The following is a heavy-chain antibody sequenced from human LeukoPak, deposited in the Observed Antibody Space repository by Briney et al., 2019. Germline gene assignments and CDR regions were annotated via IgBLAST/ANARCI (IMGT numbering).Heavy chain of an antibody. J-gene: IGHJ4*02. V-gene: IGHV3-30-3*01. CDR3: AKDRTDLGSYFDY. D-gene: IGHD1-26*01. CDR2: ISYDGSNK. Sequence: GGSLRLSCAASGFTFSSYAMHWVRQAPGKGLEWVAVISYDGSNKYYADSVKGRFTISRDNSKNTLYLQMNSLRAEDTAVYYCAKDRTDLGSYFDYWGQGTLVTVSS. CDR1: GFTFSSYA.